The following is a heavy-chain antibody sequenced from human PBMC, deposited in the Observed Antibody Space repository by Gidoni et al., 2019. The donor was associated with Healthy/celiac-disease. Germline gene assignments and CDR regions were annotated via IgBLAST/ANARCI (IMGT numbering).Heavy chain of an antibody. CDR1: GFPFSSYA. D-gene: IGHD3-22*01. CDR2: IRGSGVST. CDR3: AKDARAITMIVVVITVYDY. J-gene: IGHJ4*02. Sequence: EVQLLESGGGLVQPGGSLRLYCSASGFPFSSYAMSGVRQAPGKGLGLVSAIRGSGVSTYYADSVKGRFTISRDNSKNPLYLQMNSLRAEDTAVYYCAKDARAITMIVVVITVYDYWGQGTLVTVSS. V-gene: IGHV3-23*01.